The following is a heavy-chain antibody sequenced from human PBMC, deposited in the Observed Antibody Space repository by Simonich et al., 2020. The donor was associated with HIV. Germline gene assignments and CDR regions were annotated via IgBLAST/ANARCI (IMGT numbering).Heavy chain of an antibody. CDR3: ASGGSISSVWADDY. D-gene: IGHD3-16*01. CDR2: ISYDGSNK. V-gene: IGHV3-30*07. CDR1: GFTFSSYA. J-gene: IGHJ4*02. Sequence: QVQLVESGGGVVQPGRSLRLSCAASGFTFSSYAMHWVRQAPGKGLEWVAVISYDGSNKYYADSVKGRFTIDRENSKNTLYLQMNSLRAEDTAVYYCASGGSISSVWADDYWGQGTLVTVSS.